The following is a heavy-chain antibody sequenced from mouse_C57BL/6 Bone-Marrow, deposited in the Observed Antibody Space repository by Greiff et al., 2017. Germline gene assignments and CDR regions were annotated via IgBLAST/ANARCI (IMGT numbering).Heavy chain of an antibody. CDR2: INPSSGYT. CDR1: GYTFTSYT. CDR3: ARQYYGTSLAY. J-gene: IGHJ3*01. D-gene: IGHD1-1*01. Sequence: QVQLQQSGAELARPGASVKMSCKASGYTFTSYTMHWVKQRPGQGLEWIGYINPSSGYTKYNQKFKDKATLTADKSSSTAYMQLSSLTSEDSAVYYCARQYYGTSLAYWGQGTLVTVSA. V-gene: IGHV1-4*01.